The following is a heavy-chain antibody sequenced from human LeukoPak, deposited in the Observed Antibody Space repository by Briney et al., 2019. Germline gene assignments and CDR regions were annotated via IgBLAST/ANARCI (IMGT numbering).Heavy chain of an antibody. Sequence: PGGSLRLSCAASGFIFSNYGMHWVRQAPGKGLEWVSVVHSGGNTYYADSVKGRFAISRDNSKNTLYLQMNSLRAEDTAVYFCARASTSGWDGFDHWGQGTLVTVSS. J-gene: IGHJ4*02. CDR3: ARASTSGWDGFDH. D-gene: IGHD6-19*01. V-gene: IGHV3-53*01. CDR2: VHSGGNT. CDR1: GFIFSNYG.